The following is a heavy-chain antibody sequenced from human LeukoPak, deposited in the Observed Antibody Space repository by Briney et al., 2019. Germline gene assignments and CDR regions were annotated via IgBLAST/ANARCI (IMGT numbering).Heavy chain of an antibody. J-gene: IGHJ6*03. CDR3: ARLANYDFWSGYPYYYYMDV. D-gene: IGHD3-3*01. V-gene: IGHV4-39*01. CDR1: GGSISSSSYY. CDR2: IYYSGST. Sequence: SETLSLTCTVSGGSISSSSYYWGWIRQPPGKGLEWIGSIYYSGSTYYNPSLKSRVTISVDTSKNQFSLKLSSVTAADTAAYYCARLANYDFWSGYPYYYYMDVRGKGTTVTVSS.